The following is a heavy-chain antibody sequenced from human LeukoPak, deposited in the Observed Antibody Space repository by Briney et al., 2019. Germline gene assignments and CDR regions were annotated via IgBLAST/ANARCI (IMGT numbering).Heavy chain of an antibody. CDR1: GFSFSSYG. Sequence: GGSLRLSCVGSGFSFSSYGMTWVRQAPGKGLEWVSAISGSGESTYNAGSVQGRFTISRDNAKNSLYLQMNSLRAEDTAVYYCARSYYYDSSGYYSLWGSFDYWGQGTLVTVSS. J-gene: IGHJ4*02. CDR3: ARSYYYDSSGYYSLWGSFDY. V-gene: IGHV3-23*01. CDR2: ISGSGEST. D-gene: IGHD3-22*01.